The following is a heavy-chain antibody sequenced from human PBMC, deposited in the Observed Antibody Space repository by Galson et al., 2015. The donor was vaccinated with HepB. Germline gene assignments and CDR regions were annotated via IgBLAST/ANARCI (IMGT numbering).Heavy chain of an antibody. CDR1: GYTFTSYY. J-gene: IGHJ3*02. Sequence: SCKASGYTFTSYYMHWVRQAPGQGLEWMGIINPSGGSTSYAQKFQGRVTMTRDTSTSTVYMELSSLRSEDTAVYYCASYCSSTSCYRADAFDIWGQGTMVTVSS. CDR2: INPSGGST. D-gene: IGHD2-2*02. CDR3: ASYCSSTSCYRADAFDI. V-gene: IGHV1-46*01.